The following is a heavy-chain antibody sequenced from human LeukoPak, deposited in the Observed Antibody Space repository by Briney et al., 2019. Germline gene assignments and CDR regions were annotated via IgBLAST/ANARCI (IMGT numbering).Heavy chain of an antibody. CDR1: GGSISSYF. J-gene: IGHJ4*02. V-gene: IGHV4-34*01. Sequence: TTSETLSLTCSDSGGSISSYFWSWIRQPPGKGLEWIGEINHSGSANYNPSLKSRVTISVDTSKNQFSLKLSSVTAADTAVYYCARMSGSSWYNFDYWGQGTLVTVSS. CDR3: ARMSGSSWYNFDY. CDR2: INHSGSA. D-gene: IGHD6-13*01.